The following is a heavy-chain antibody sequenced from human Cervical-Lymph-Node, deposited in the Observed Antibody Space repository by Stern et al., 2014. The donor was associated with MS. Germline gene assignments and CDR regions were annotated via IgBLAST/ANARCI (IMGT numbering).Heavy chain of an antibody. CDR1: GASISSSNW. D-gene: IGHD6-6*01. J-gene: IGHJ2*01. CDR2: IYHSGST. Sequence: VQLVESGPGLVKPSGTLSLTCAVSGASISSSNWWSWVRQPPGKGLEWIGEIYHSGSTNYKPSLKSRVTMSVDKSKNQFSLKLSSVTAADTAVYYCARGYSTSGDWYFDLWGRGTLVTVSS. CDR3: ARGYSTSGDWYFDL. V-gene: IGHV4-4*02.